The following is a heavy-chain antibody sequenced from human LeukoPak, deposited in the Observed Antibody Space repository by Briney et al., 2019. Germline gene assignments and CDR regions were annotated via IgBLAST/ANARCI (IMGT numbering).Heavy chain of an antibody. CDR1: GFTFSSYG. V-gene: IGHV3-33*01. CDR3: ARDFAVGYCYYGMDV. D-gene: IGHD3-3*01. Sequence: GGSLRLSCAASGFTFSSYGMHWVRQAPGKGLEWVAVIWYDGSNKYYADPVKGRFTISRDNSKNTLYLQMNSLRAEDTAVYYCARDFAVGYCYYGMDVWGQGTTVTVSS. CDR2: IWYDGSNK. J-gene: IGHJ6*02.